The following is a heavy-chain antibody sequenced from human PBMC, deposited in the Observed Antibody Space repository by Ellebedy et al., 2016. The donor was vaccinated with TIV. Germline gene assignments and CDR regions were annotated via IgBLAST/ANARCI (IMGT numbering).Heavy chain of an antibody. Sequence: GESLKISXAASGFRFSDYYMSWIRQPPGKGLEWVAYITTSGATIKHADSVKGRFTISRDDAENSLYLQMNSLRDEDTALYYCARGGAGFDSMNRELSFDSWGQGTLVIVSS. CDR3: ARGGAGFDSMNRELSFDS. CDR1: GFRFSDYY. J-gene: IGHJ4*02. D-gene: IGHD1-26*01. V-gene: IGHV3-11*04. CDR2: ITTSGATI.